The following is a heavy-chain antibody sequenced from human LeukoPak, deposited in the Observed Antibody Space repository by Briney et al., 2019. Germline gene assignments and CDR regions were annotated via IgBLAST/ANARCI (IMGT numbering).Heavy chain of an antibody. D-gene: IGHD2-15*01. CDR2: IYYGGNS. V-gene: IGHV4-39*01. CDR1: GGSISSGAYY. J-gene: IGHJ6*02. CDR3: ARHGVLGYCSGGSCYYGMDV. Sequence: TSETLSLTCSVSGGSISSGAYYWSWIRQHPGKGLEWIGNIYYGGNSYYNPSLKSRVTISVDTSKNQFSLKLSSVTAADTAVYYCARHGVLGYCSGGSCYYGMDVWGQGTTVTVSS.